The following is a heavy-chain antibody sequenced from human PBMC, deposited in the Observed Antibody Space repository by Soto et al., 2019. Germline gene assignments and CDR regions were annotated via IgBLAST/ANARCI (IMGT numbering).Heavy chain of an antibody. CDR3: AKTRAKYSSSSGFDY. CDR2: ISGSGGST. V-gene: IGHV3-23*01. J-gene: IGHJ4*02. D-gene: IGHD6-6*01. Sequence: GGSLRLSCAASGFTFSSYAMSWVRQAPGKGLEWVSAISGSGGSTYYADSVKGRFTISRDNSKNTLYLQMNSLRAEDTAVYYCAKTRAKYSSSSGFDYWGQGTLVTVSS. CDR1: GFTFSSYA.